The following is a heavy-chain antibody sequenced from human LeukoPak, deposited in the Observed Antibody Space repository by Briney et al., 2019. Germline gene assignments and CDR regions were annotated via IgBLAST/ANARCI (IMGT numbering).Heavy chain of an antibody. CDR2: IKSKTDGGTT. J-gene: IGHJ2*01. V-gene: IGHV3-15*01. D-gene: IGHD6-6*01. Sequence: GGSLRLSCAASGFTFSNAWMSWVRQAPGKGLEWVGRIKSKTDGGTTDYAAPVKGRFTISRDDSKSTLYLQMNSLKTEDTAVYYCTTIYLYSSSSNWYFDLWGRGTLVTVSS. CDR1: GFTFSNAW. CDR3: TTIYLYSSSSNWYFDL.